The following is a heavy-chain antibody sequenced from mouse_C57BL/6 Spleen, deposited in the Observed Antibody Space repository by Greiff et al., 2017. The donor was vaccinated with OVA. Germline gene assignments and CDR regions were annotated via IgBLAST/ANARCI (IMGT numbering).Heavy chain of an antibody. CDR1: GYTFTSYG. J-gene: IGHJ2*01. Sequence: VKLQESGAELARPGASVKLSCKASGYTFTSYGISWVKQRTGQGLEWIGEIYPRSGNTYYNEKFKGKATLTADKSSSTAYMELRSLTSEDSAVYFCARTGDGPVREDYWGQGTTLTVSS. D-gene: IGHD2-14*01. CDR2: IYPRSGNT. V-gene: IGHV1-81*01. CDR3: ARTGDGPVREDY.